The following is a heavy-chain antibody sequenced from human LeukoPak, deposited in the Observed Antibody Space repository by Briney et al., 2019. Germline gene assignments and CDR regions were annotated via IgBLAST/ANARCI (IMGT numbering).Heavy chain of an antibody. J-gene: IGHJ4*02. CDR3: VKDVGGSYAFDY. CDR2: ISYDGSNK. D-gene: IGHD1-26*01. Sequence: PGRSLRLSCAASGFTFSSYAMHWVSQAPGKGLEWVAVISYDGSNKYYADSVKGRFTISRDNSKNTLHLQMSTLRAEDTALYYCVKDVGGSYAFDYWGQGILVTVAS. CDR1: GFTFSSYA. V-gene: IGHV3-30*14.